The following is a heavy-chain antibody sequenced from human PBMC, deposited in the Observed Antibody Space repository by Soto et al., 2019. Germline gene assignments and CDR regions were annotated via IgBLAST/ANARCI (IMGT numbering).Heavy chain of an antibody. CDR2: INPNSGGT. CDR1: GYTFTGYY. CDR3: ARGPPSNCSSTSCFGKGNWFDP. Sequence: ASVKVSCKASGYTFTGYYMHWVRQAPGQGLEWMGWINPNSGGTNYAQKFQGWVTMTRDTSISTAYMGLSRLRSDDTAVYYCARGPPSNCSSTSCFGKGNWFDPWGQGTLVTVSS. J-gene: IGHJ5*02. V-gene: IGHV1-2*04. D-gene: IGHD2-2*01.